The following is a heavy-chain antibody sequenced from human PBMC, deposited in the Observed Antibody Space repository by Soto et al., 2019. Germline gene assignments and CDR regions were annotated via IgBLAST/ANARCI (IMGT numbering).Heavy chain of an antibody. V-gene: IGHV3-48*03. J-gene: IGHJ6*02. CDR1: GFTFSSYE. D-gene: IGHD6-13*01. CDR3: ARDRSSSWPPAPYYYYGMDV. CDR2: ISSSGSTI. Sequence: GGSLRLSCAASGFTFSSYEMNWVRQAPGKGLEWVSYISSSGSTIYYADSVKGRFTISRDNAKNSLYLQMNSLRAEDTAVYYCARDRSSSWPPAPYYYYGMDVRGQGTTVTVSS.